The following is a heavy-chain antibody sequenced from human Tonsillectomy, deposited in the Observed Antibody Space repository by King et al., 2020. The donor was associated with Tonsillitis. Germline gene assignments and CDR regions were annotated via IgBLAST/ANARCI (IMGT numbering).Heavy chain of an antibody. J-gene: IGHJ4*02. CDR3: AHMYYYDSSGYFTPDY. CDR1: GFSLSTSGVG. Sequence: TLKESGPTLVKPTQTLTLTCTFSGFSLSTSGVGVGWIRQPPGKALEWLGIIYWDDDKRYSQSLKSRLTNTKDTSKHQVVLTITNMDPVDTATYYCAHMYYYDSSGYFTPDYWGQGTLVTVSS. CDR2: IYWDDDK. D-gene: IGHD3-22*01. V-gene: IGHV2-5*02.